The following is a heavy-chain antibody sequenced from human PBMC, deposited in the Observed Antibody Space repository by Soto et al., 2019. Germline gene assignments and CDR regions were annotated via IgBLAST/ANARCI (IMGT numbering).Heavy chain of an antibody. CDR1: GGSISSGGYY. CDR3: ARDRPRNARYCSSTSCHYYYGMDV. J-gene: IGHJ6*02. D-gene: IGHD2-2*01. V-gene: IGHV4-31*03. Sequence: SETLSLTCTVSGGSISSGGYYWSWIRQHQGKGLEWIGYIYYSGSTYYNPSLKSRVTISVDTSKNQFSLKLSSVTAADTAVYYCARDRPRNARYCSSTSCHYYYGMDVWGQGTTVTVSS. CDR2: IYYSGST.